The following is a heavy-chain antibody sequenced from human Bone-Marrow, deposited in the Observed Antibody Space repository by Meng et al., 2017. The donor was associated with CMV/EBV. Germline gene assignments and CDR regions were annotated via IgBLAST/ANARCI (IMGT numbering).Heavy chain of an antibody. Sequence: SVKVSCKASGYTFTSYDINWVRQAPGQGPEWMGRFIPMLGIANYAQKFQGRVTITADKSTSTVYMELSSLRSEDTAVYYCARDTSEGTRWFYFDYWGQGTLVTVSS. D-gene: IGHD1-7*01. J-gene: IGHJ4*02. CDR1: GYTFTSYD. CDR2: FIPMLGIA. V-gene: IGHV1-69*04. CDR3: ARDTSEGTRWFYFDY.